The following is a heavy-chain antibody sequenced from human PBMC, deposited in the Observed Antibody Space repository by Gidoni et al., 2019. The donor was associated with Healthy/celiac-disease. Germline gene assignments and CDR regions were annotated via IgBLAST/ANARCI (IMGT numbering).Heavy chain of an antibody. CDR1: GFTFSSYG. Sequence: VLQPGRPLRLPCAAPGFTFSSYGLPGVRQAPGKGLEWVAVISYDGSNKYYADSVKGRFTISRDNSKNTLYLQMNSLRAEDTAVYYCETMVRGVIKSPLNDAFDIWGQGTMVTVSS. J-gene: IGHJ3*02. CDR3: ETMVRGVIKSPLNDAFDI. D-gene: IGHD3-10*01. V-gene: IGHV3-30*03. CDR2: ISYDGSNK.